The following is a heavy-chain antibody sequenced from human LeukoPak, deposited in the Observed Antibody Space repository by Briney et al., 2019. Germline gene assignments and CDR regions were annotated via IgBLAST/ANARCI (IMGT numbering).Heavy chain of an antibody. CDR1: GYSISSGYY. Sequence: SETLSLTCAVSGYSISSGYYWGWIRQPPGKGLERIGSIYHSGSTYYNPSLKSRVTISVDTSKNQFSLKLSSVTAADTAVYYCARQTGYCSSTICYTKNDAFDIWGQGTMVTVSS. V-gene: IGHV4-38-2*01. CDR2: IYHSGST. D-gene: IGHD2-2*02. J-gene: IGHJ3*02. CDR3: ARQTGYCSSTICYTKNDAFDI.